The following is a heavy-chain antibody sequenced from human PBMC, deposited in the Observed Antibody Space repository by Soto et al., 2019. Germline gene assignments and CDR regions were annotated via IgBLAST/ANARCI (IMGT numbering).Heavy chain of an antibody. CDR2: IYPGDSDT. CDR3: ARQPLDRDFWSGYYSGPFDY. Sequence: GESLKISCKGSGYSFTSYWIGWVRQMPGKGLEWMGIIYPGDSDTRYSPSFQGQVTISAVKSISTAYLQRSSLKASDTAMYYCARQPLDRDFWSGYYSGPFDYWGQGTLVTISS. CDR1: GYSFTSYW. V-gene: IGHV5-51*01. J-gene: IGHJ4*02. D-gene: IGHD3-3*01.